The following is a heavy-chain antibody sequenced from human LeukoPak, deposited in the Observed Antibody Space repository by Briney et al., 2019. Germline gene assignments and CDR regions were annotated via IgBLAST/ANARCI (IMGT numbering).Heavy chain of an antibody. D-gene: IGHD1-26*01. CDR1: GFTFSSYA. J-gene: IGHJ4*02. V-gene: IGHV3-30-3*01. Sequence: GGSLRLSCAASGFTFSSYAMHWVRQAPGKGLEWVAVISYDGSNKYYADSVKGRFTISRDNSKNTLYLQMNSLRAEDTAVYYCARVPSPQWEQNDYWGQGTLVTVS. CDR2: ISYDGSNK. CDR3: ARVPSPQWEQNDY.